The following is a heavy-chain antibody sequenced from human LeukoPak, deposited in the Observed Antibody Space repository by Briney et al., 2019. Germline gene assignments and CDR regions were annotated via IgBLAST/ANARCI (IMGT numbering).Heavy chain of an antibody. V-gene: IGHV3-30*02. D-gene: IGHD1-26*01. Sequence: PGGSLRLSCAASGFTFSSYGMHGVRQAPGKGLEWVAFIRYDGSIKHYADSVKGRFTISRDNSKNRVYLQMSSHRTEDTAVYYCAMDRVGATFTLSYWGQGTLVTVSS. CDR2: IRYDGSIK. CDR1: GFTFSSYG. J-gene: IGHJ4*02. CDR3: AMDRVGATFTLSY.